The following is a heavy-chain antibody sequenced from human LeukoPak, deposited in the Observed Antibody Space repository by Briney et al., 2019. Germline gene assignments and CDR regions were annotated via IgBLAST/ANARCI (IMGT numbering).Heavy chain of an antibody. V-gene: IGHV1-69*01. Sequence: SVKVSCKASGGTFSSYAISWVRQAPGQGLEWMGGIIPIFGTANYAQKFQGRVTITADESTSTAYMELSSLRSEDTAVYYCARTGAYGSGSYSIMGTFDYWGQGTLVTVSS. CDR3: ARTGAYGSGSYSIMGTFDY. CDR2: IIPIFGTA. J-gene: IGHJ4*02. D-gene: IGHD3-10*01. CDR1: GGTFSSYA.